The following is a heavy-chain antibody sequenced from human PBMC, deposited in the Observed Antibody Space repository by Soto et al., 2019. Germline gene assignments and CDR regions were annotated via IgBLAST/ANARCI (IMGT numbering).Heavy chain of an antibody. CDR2: IYHSGST. V-gene: IGHV4-4*02. J-gene: IGHJ4*02. CDR3: ARSGSSWYYFDY. CDR1: SGSISSSNW. Sequence: PSETLSLTCAVSSGSISSSNWWSWVRQPPGKGLEWIGEIYHSGSTNYNPSLKSRVTISVDKSKNQFSLKLSSVTAADTAVYYCARSGSSWYYFDYWGQGTRVTVSS. D-gene: IGHD6-13*01.